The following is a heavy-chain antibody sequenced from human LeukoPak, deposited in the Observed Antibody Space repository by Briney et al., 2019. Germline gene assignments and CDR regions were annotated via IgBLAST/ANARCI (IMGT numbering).Heavy chain of an antibody. Sequence: PSQTLSLTCTVCGGSISSDSYYWSWIRQPAGKGLEWIGRIYTTGNTNYNPSLKSLVTISVDTSKNQCSLKLSSVTAADTAVYYCARVPYYYDSRHPDYWGQGTLVTVSS. D-gene: IGHD3-22*01. CDR2: IYTTGNT. J-gene: IGHJ4*02. CDR1: GGSISSDSYY. CDR3: ARVPYYYDSRHPDY. V-gene: IGHV4-61*02.